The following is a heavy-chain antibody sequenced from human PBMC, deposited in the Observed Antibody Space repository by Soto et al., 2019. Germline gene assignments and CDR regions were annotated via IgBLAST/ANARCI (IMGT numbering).Heavy chain of an antibody. V-gene: IGHV1-69*13. CDR2: IIPIFGTA. Sequence: GASVKVSCKASGGTFSGYAISWVRQAPGQGLEWMGGIIPIFGTANYAQKFQGRVTITADESTSTAYKELSSLRSEDTAVYYCAGVPTDGGFGGNNPYYFDYWAQETWFPFSP. CDR3: AGVPTDGGFGGNNPYYFDY. D-gene: IGHD3-16*01. J-gene: IGHJ4*02. CDR1: GGTFSGYA.